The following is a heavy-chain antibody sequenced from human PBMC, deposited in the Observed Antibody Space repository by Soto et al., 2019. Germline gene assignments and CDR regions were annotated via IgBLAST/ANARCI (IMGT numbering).Heavy chain of an antibody. J-gene: IGHJ4*02. D-gene: IGHD2-15*01. V-gene: IGHV4-39*01. Sequence: TVSGGSISSSSYYWGWIRQPPGKGLEWIGSIYYSGSTYYNPSLKSRVTISVDTSKNQFSLKLSSVTAADTAVYYCARLYGGKAFDYWGQGTLVTVSS. CDR3: ARLYGGKAFDY. CDR1: GGSISSSSYY. CDR2: IYYSGST.